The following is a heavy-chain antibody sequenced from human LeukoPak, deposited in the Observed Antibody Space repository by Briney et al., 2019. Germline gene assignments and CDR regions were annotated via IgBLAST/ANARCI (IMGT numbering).Heavy chain of an antibody. CDR2: ISSSASSI. D-gene: IGHD5-24*01. V-gene: IGHV3-11*01. J-gene: IGHJ4*02. CDR3: ARDWGDGRRDY. CDR1: GFTFSDYY. Sequence: GGSLRLSCAASGFTFSDYYMSWIRQAPGKGLEWVSYISSSASSIYYAGSVKGRFTISRDNVKNSLYLQMNSLRAEDTAVYYCARDWGDGRRDYWGQGTLVTVSS.